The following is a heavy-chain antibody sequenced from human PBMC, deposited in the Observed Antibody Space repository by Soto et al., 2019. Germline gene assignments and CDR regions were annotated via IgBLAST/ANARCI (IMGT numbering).Heavy chain of an antibody. D-gene: IGHD1-26*01. V-gene: IGHV1-69*12. CDR1: GGTFSSYA. CDR2: IIPIFGTA. J-gene: IGHJ6*02. Sequence: QVQLVQSGAEVKKPGSSVKVSCKASGGTFSSYAISWVRQAPGQGLEWMGGIIPIFGTANYAQKFQGSVTINADESTSTAYMELSSLRSEDTAVYYCARHPVSGSYAYYYGMDVWGQGTTVTVSS. CDR3: ARHPVSGSYAYYYGMDV.